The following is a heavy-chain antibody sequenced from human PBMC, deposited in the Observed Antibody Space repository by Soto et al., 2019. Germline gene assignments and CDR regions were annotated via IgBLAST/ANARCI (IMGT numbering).Heavy chain of an antibody. V-gene: IGHV4-39*01. J-gene: IGHJ4*02. D-gene: IGHD6-13*01. Sequence: PSETLSLTCTVSGGFIRSSRDYWGWIRQPPGKGLEWIGSIYYSGTTYYNPSLKSRVTISVDRSKNQFSLKLSSVTAADTAVYYCARRRDRTSSWYFAYWGQGTLVTVSS. CDR2: IYYSGTT. CDR1: GGFIRSSRDY. CDR3: ARRRDRTSSWYFAY.